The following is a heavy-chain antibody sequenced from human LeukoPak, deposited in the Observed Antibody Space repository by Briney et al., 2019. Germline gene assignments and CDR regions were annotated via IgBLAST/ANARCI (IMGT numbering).Heavy chain of an antibody. V-gene: IGHV4-34*01. J-gene: IGHJ4*02. CDR2: INHSGST. Sequence: SETLSLTCAVYGGSFSGYYWSWIRQPPGKGLEWIGEINHSGSTNYHPSLKSRVTISVDTSKNQFSLKLSSVTAADTAVYYCARARGRITIFGVVMFDYWGQGTLVTVSS. CDR1: GGSFSGYY. CDR3: ARARGRITIFGVVMFDY. D-gene: IGHD3-3*01.